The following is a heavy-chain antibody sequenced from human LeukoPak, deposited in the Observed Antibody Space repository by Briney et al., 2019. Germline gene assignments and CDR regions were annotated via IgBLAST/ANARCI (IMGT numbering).Heavy chain of an antibody. D-gene: IGHD5-18*01. CDR3: ARGHVASWIPGE. CDR1: GFTVSNNY. J-gene: IGHJ4*02. Sequence: GGSLRLSCAVSGFTVSNNYMSRVRQAPGKGLEWVSVIYILGSAYYADSVKGRFTISRDNSKNTLYLQMNSLRAEDTGVYYCARGHVASWIPGEWGQGTLVTVSS. V-gene: IGHV3-66*01. CDR2: IYILGSA.